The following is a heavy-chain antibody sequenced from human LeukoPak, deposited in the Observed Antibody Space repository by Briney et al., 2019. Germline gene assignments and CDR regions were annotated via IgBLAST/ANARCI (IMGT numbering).Heavy chain of an antibody. CDR3: AKGGIAAAGDLAEYLQH. D-gene: IGHD6-13*01. V-gene: IGHV3-9*03. J-gene: IGHJ1*01. CDR1: GFTFDDHA. CDR2: MSWNSGSI. Sequence: GRSLRLSCAASGFTFDDHAMHWVRHAPGKGLEWVSGMSWNSGSIGYADSVKGRFTISRDNAKNSLYLHMNSLRAEDMALYYCAKGGIAAAGDLAEYLQHWGQGTLVTVSP.